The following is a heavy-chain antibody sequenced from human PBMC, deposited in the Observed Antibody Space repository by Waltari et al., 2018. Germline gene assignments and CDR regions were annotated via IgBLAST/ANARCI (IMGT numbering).Heavy chain of an antibody. CDR3: GRIAFGDDGGYFQH. Sequence: QLQLQESGPGLVKPSETLSLTCTVSGGSIRTNYNWGWIRQPPGEGLEWMGNMQYRGSTFYNPSLKSRVTISLDTSKNQFSLRLSSVGAADTAVYFCGRIAFGDDGGYFQHWGQGTLVTVSS. D-gene: IGHD4-17*01. J-gene: IGHJ1*01. CDR2: MQYRGST. V-gene: IGHV4-39*01. CDR1: GGSIRTNYN.